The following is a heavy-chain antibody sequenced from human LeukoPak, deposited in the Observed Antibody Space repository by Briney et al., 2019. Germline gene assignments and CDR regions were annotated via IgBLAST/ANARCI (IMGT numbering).Heavy chain of an antibody. J-gene: IGHJ4*02. CDR3: ARSYSSSPFDY. Sequence: PSETLSLTCTVSGGSISSYYWSWIRQPAGKGLEWIGRIYTSGSTNYNPALKSRVTMSVGTSKNQFSLKLCSVTAADTAVYYCARSYSSSPFDYWGQGTLVTVSS. V-gene: IGHV4-4*07. D-gene: IGHD6-6*01. CDR1: GGSISSYY. CDR2: IYTSGST.